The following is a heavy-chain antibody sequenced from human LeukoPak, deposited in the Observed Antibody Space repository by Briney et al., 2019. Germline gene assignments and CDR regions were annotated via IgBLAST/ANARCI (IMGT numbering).Heavy chain of an antibody. V-gene: IGHV3-66*01. CDR2: VYSGGLA. J-gene: IGHJ6*02. CDR3: VRDRWPGLGDF. D-gene: IGHD6-19*01. Sequence: GGSLRLSCAASGFTVSDNYMSWVRQAPGKGLEWVSTVYSGGLAYYADPVKGRFTISRDNSKNTLYLQMSSLRAEDTAVYYCVRDRWPGLGDFWGQGTTVTVSS. CDR1: GFTVSDNY.